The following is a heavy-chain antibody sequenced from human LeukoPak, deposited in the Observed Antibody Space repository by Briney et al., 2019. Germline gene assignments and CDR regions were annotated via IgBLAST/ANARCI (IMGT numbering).Heavy chain of an antibody. Sequence: PSETLSLTCTVSGGSVNAYYWSWIRQPPGKELEWLGYIYYTGTTNSNPSLGSRVTISVDTSLSRFSLTLTSVTAADTAVYYCARGTTSATVPFDSWGQGTLVTVSS. CDR2: IYYTGTT. D-gene: IGHD6-13*01. V-gene: IGHV4-59*02. CDR1: GGSVNAYY. J-gene: IGHJ4*02. CDR3: ARGTTSATVPFDS.